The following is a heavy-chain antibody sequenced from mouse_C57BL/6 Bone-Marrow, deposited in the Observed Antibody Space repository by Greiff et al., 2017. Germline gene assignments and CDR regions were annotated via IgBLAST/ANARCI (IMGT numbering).Heavy chain of an antibody. J-gene: IGHJ3*01. CDR2: ISSGSSTI. D-gene: IGHD2-3*01. CDR1: GFTFSDYG. CDR3: ARLPSIYDGYYDAY. Sequence: EVKLVESGGGLVKPGGSLKLSCAASGFTFSDYGMHWVRQAPEKGLAWVAYISSGSSTIYYADTVKGRFTISRDNAKNTLFLQMTSLRSEDTAMYYCARLPSIYDGYYDAYWGQGTLVTVSA. V-gene: IGHV5-17*01.